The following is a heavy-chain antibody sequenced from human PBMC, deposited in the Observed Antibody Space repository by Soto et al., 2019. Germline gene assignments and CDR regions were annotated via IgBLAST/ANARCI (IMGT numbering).Heavy chain of an antibody. CDR2: IDNSGST. CDR1: GGSISNYF. Sequence: PSETLSLTCTVSGGSISNYFCNWIRQPAGKGLEWIGRIDNSGSTNYNPSLKSRITMSADTSRNQFSLKSNSVTAADTAVYYCARGGQDFWSGPFDYWGQGAQVTVSS. V-gene: IGHV4-4*07. CDR3: ARGGQDFWSGPFDY. D-gene: IGHD3-3*01. J-gene: IGHJ4*02.